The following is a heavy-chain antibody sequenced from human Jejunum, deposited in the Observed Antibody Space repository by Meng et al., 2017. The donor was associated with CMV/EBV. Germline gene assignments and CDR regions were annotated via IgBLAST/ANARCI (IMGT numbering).Heavy chain of an antibody. J-gene: IGHJ4*02. CDR1: GFTLSSHW. Sequence: EVQLVEPGGGLVQAGGSLRLSCAASGFTLSSHWMHWVRQVPGKGLVWVSRTYAGGSDRTYADSVKGRFAITGDNAKNTLYLQMNSLRAEDTGVYYCARGVAENLGWEMGYWGQGTLVTVSS. CDR3: ARGVAENLGWEMGY. D-gene: IGHD1-26*01. CDR2: TYAGGSDR. V-gene: IGHV3-74*01.